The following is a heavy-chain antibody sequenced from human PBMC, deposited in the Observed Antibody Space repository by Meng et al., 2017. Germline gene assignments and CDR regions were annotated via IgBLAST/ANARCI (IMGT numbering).Heavy chain of an antibody. CDR1: GFTFSSYS. CDR2: ISSSSSYI. V-gene: IGHV3-21*01. D-gene: IGHD6-13*01. J-gene: IGHJ4*02. Sequence: VRVVGSGGGRVKPGGALRLSCAASGFTFSSYSMNWVRQAPGKGLEWVSSISSSSSYIYYADSVKGRFTISRDNAKNSLYLQMNSLRAEDTAVYYCARAPVQLYSSSWPDYWGQGTLVTVSS. CDR3: ARAPVQLYSSSWPDY.